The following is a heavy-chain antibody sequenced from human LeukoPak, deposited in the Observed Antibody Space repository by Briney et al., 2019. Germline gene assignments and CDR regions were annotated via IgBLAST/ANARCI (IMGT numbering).Heavy chain of an antibody. CDR1: GFTFSSYG. D-gene: IGHD2-2*01. CDR3: AKDPSIQY. CDR2: IRCDGSNK. J-gene: IGHJ4*02. Sequence: GGSLRLSCAASGFTFSSYGMHWVRQAPGKGLEWVAFIRCDGSNKYYADSVKGRFTISRDSSKNTLYLQMNSLRAEDTAVYYCAKDPSIQYWGQGTLVTVSS. V-gene: IGHV3-30*02.